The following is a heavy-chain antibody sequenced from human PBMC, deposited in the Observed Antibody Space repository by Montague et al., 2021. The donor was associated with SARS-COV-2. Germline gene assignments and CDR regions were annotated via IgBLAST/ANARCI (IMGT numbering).Heavy chain of an antibody. Sequence: SLRLSCAASGFKFYESAMYWVRQAPGKGLEWVSGINWNSGSVDYADSVKGRFTISRDNTKNSLFLQMNSLRTEDTALYYCAKDHYASGKMGFFDLWGRGTLVTVSS. J-gene: IGHJ2*01. D-gene: IGHD3-16*01. CDR2: INWNSGSV. CDR1: GFKFYESA. CDR3: AKDHYASGKMGFFDL. V-gene: IGHV3-9*01.